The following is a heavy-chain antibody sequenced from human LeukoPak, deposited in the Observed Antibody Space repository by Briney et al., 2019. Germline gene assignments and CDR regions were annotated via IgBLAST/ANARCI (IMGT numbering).Heavy chain of an antibody. CDR2: ISYDGSNK. CDR3: AKTFLIVGYGSPLN. J-gene: IGHJ4*02. Sequence: GRSLRLSCAASGCTFSSYAMHWVRQAPGKGLEWVAVISYDGSNKYYADSVKGRFTISRDNSKNTLYLQMNSLRAEDTAVYYCAKTFLIVGYGSPLNWGQGTLVTVSS. D-gene: IGHD3-16*02. V-gene: IGHV3-30-3*02. CDR1: GCTFSSYA.